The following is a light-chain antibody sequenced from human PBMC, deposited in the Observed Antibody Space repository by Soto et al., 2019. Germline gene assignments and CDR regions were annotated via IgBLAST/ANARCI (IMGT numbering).Light chain of an antibody. CDR1: SSDVGYYNY. Sequence: QSALTQPASVSGSPGQSIAISCTGTSSDVGYYNYVSWYQQHPGKAPNVMIYDVNNRPSGVPDRFSGSKSGNTASLTISGLQAEDEADYYCSSYTSSSTDVFGTGTQLTVL. V-gene: IGLV2-14*01. J-gene: IGLJ1*01. CDR2: DVN. CDR3: SSYTSSSTDV.